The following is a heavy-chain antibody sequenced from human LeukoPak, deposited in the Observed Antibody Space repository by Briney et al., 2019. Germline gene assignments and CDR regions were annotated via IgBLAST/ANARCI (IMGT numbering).Heavy chain of an antibody. CDR2: ISSIGST. CDR3: ARGIRGAMVRGVSYYFDY. D-gene: IGHD3-10*01. V-gene: IGHV4-59*08. CDR1: DDSFSTHY. J-gene: IGHJ4*02. Sequence: PSETLSLTCSVSDDSFSTHYWTWIRQPPGKGLEWIGYISSIGSTNYNPSLKSRVTISVDTSKNQFSLKLSSVTAADTAVYYCARGIRGAMVRGVSYYFDYWGQGTLVTVSS.